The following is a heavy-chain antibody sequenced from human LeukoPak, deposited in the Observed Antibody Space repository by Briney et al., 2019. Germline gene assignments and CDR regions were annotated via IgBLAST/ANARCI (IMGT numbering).Heavy chain of an antibody. CDR3: AGGSYSSSWYPGYYYYYMDV. Sequence: ASVKVSCKASGGTFSSYAISWVRQAPGQGLEWMGGIIPIFGTANYAQKFQGRVTITTDESTSTAYMELSSLRSEDTAVYYCAGGSYSSSWYPGYYYYYMDVWGKGTTVTASS. CDR2: IIPIFGTA. J-gene: IGHJ6*03. D-gene: IGHD6-13*01. V-gene: IGHV1-69*05. CDR1: GGTFSSYA.